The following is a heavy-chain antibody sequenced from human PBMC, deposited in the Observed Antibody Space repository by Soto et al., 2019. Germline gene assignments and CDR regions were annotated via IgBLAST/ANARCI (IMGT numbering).Heavy chain of an antibody. J-gene: IGHJ5*02. V-gene: IGHV4-34*01. Sequence: SETLSLTCAVYGGSFSGYYWSWIRQPQGKGLEWIGEINHSGSTNYNPSLKSRVTISVDTSKNQFSLKLSSVTAADTAVYYCARGSYDILASFLNWFDPWGQGTLVTVSS. D-gene: IGHD3-9*01. CDR3: ARGSYDILASFLNWFDP. CDR2: INHSGST. CDR1: GGSFSGYY.